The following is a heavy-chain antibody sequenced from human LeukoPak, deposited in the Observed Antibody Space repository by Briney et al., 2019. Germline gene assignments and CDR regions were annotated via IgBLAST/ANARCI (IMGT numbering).Heavy chain of an antibody. CDR1: GGSISSYY. CDR3: ARDGQPGWFDP. Sequence: SETLSLTCTVSGGSISSYYRSWIRQPPGKGLEWIGYIYYSGSTNYNPSLKSRVTISVDTSKNQFSLKLSSVTAADTAVYYCARDGQPGWFDPWGQGTLVTVSS. D-gene: IGHD6-13*01. J-gene: IGHJ5*02. V-gene: IGHV4-59*01. CDR2: IYYSGST.